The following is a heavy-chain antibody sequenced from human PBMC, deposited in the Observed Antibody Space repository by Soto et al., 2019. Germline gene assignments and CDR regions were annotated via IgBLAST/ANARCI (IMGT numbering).Heavy chain of an antibody. CDR2: ISGSGGST. Sequence: EVQLLESGGGLVQPGGSLRLSCAASGFTFSSYAMSWVRQAPGKGLEWVSAISGSGGSTYYADSVKGRFTISRDNSKNTLDLQMNSLRAEDTGVYYCGRGIAVAGHYYYYGMDVWGQGTTVTVSS. V-gene: IGHV3-23*01. CDR1: GFTFSSYA. D-gene: IGHD6-19*01. CDR3: GRGIAVAGHYYYYGMDV. J-gene: IGHJ6*02.